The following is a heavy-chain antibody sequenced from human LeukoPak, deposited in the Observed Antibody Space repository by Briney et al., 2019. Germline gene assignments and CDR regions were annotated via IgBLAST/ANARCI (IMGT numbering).Heavy chain of an antibody. J-gene: IGHJ4*02. CDR3: AKDPYSSPYYGPGY. Sequence: GGSLRLSCAASGFTFSSYAMSWVRQAPGKGLEWVSTINGSGDRKYYTDSVKGRFTISRVSSENTLYLQMNSLGADDTAVYYCAKDPYSSPYYGPGYLGQGTLVTVSS. CDR2: INGSGDRK. D-gene: IGHD6-19*01. CDR1: GFTFSSYA. V-gene: IGHV3-23*01.